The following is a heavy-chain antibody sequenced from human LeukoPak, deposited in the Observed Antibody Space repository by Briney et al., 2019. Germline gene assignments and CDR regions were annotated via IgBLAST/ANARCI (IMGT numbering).Heavy chain of an antibody. D-gene: IGHD5-18*01. Sequence: SVKVSCKASGGTFSSYAISWVRQAPGQGLEWMGRIISILGIANYAQKFQGRVTITADKSTSTAYMELSSLRSEDTAVYYCASVVGGDTAGFDYWGQGTLVTVSS. CDR3: ASVVGGDTAGFDY. J-gene: IGHJ4*02. CDR2: IISILGIA. V-gene: IGHV1-69*04. CDR1: GGTFSSYA.